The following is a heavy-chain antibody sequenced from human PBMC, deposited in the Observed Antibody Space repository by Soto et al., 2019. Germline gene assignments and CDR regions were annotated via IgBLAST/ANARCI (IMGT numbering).Heavy chain of an antibody. D-gene: IGHD5-12*01. CDR1: GYTFTSYY. CDR3: ARPRFSGYDSDDAFDI. Sequence: ASVKVSCKASGYTFTSYYMHWVRQAPGQGLEWMGIINPSGGSTSYAQKFQGRVTMTRDTSTSTVYMELSSLRSEDTAVYYCARPRFSGYDSDDAFDIWGQGTMVTVSS. J-gene: IGHJ3*02. V-gene: IGHV1-46*03. CDR2: INPSGGST.